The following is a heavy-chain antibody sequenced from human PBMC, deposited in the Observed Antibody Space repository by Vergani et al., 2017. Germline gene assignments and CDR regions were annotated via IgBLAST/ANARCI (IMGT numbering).Heavy chain of an antibody. D-gene: IGHD2-2*01. CDR3: ARAAGYCSSTSCAYWFDP. CDR1: GGTFSSYA. J-gene: IGHJ5*02. Sequence: QVQLVQSGAEVKKPGSSVKVSCKASGGTFSSYAISWVRQAPGQGLEWMGGIIPILGTANYAQKFQGRVTITADESTSTAYMELSSLRSEDTAVYYCARAAGYCSSTSCAYWFDPWGQGTLVTVSS. V-gene: IGHV1-69*11. CDR2: IIPILGTA.